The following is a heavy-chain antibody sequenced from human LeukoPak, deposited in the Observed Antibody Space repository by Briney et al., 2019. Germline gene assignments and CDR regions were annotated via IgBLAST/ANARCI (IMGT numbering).Heavy chain of an antibody. CDR3: ARPPRRRGYFDY. CDR1: GGSFSGYY. V-gene: IGHV4-34*01. Sequence: NPSETLSLTCAVYGGSFSGYYWSWIRQPPGKGLEWIGEINHSGSTNYNPSLRSRVTISVDTSKNQFSLKLSSVTAADTAVYYCARPPRRRGYFDYWGQGTLVTVSS. J-gene: IGHJ4*02. CDR2: INHSGST.